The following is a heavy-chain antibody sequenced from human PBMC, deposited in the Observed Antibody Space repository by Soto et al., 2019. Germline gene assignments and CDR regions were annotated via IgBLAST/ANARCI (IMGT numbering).Heavy chain of an antibody. D-gene: IGHD2-2*01. CDR1: GGAFRNYA. Sequence: QVQLVQSGAEVKKPGSSVTVSCKASGGAFRNYAISWVRQAPGQGLEWMGGIIPIFDTTNYAQKFQGRVTITADESTNTGYMELSRLRSEDTAFYYCARASPSTSDRFGSSASCYLPLHWGQGTLVSVSS. CDR3: ARASPSTSDRFGSSASCYLPLH. V-gene: IGHV1-69*01. J-gene: IGHJ4*02. CDR2: IIPIFDTT.